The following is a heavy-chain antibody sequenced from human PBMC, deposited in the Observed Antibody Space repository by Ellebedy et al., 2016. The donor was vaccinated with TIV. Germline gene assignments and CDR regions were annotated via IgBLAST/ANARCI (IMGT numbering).Heavy chain of an antibody. J-gene: IGHJ4*02. D-gene: IGHD3-10*01. CDR1: GYTFTSYA. CDR3: ASSPGGFGESFDY. CDR2: INAGNGNT. V-gene: IGHV1-3*01. Sequence: AASVKVSCKASGYTFTSYAMHWVRQAPGQRLEWMGWINAGNGNTKYSQKFQGRVTITRDTSASTAYMELSRLRSDDTAVYYCASSPGGFGESFDYWGQGTLVTVSS.